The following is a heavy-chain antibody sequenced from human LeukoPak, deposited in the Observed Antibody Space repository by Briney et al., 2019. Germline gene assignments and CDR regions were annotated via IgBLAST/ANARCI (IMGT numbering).Heavy chain of an antibody. D-gene: IGHD6-13*01. V-gene: IGHV1-18*01. CDR1: GYTFTSYG. Sequence: ASVKVSRKASGYTFTSYGISWVRQAPGQGLEWMGWISAYNGNTNYAQKLQGRVTMTTDTSTSTAYMELRSLRSDDTAVYYCARDRWSAAAGTSYYYYGMDVWGQGTTVTVSS. J-gene: IGHJ6*02. CDR3: ARDRWSAAAGTSYYYYGMDV. CDR2: ISAYNGNT.